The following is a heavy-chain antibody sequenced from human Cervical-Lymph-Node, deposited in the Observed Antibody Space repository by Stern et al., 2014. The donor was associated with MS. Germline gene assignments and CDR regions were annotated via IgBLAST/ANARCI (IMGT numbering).Heavy chain of an antibody. CDR3: ARGQYCSGGSCHLDDRSWFDP. J-gene: IGHJ5*02. Sequence: QVKLQESGPGLVKPSQTLSLTCTVFGGSFNSGHYFWSWVRPHPGKGLEWIGSIYYTGRKYYNTSLKNRVTISEDTSKDSVFLTLYSVTVADTAVYYCARGQYCSGGSCHLDDRSWFDPWGPGTLVTVSS. D-gene: IGHD2-15*01. V-gene: IGHV4-31*03. CDR1: GGSFNSGHYF. CDR2: IYYTGRK.